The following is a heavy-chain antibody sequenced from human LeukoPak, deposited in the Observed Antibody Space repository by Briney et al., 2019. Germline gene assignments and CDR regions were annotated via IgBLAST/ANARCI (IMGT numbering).Heavy chain of an antibody. V-gene: IGHV4-4*02. CDR3: ARVADKWSHYFDY. CDR2: MYPSGSN. D-gene: IGHD2-8*01. J-gene: IGHJ4*02. Sequence: ASGTLSLTCAVSGGSIRSNNWWSWVRQAPGKGLQWIGEMYPSGSNNYNPSLKSRITISIDKSKNQFSLNLSSVTAADTAVYYCARVADKWSHYFDYWGQGTLVTVSS. CDR1: GGSIRSNNW.